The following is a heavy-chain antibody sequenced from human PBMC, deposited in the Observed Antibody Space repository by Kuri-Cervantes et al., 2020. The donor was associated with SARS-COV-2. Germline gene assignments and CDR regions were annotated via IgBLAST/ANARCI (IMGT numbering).Heavy chain of an antibody. CDR1: GFTFSNYG. CDR2: ISSSGTAM. V-gene: IGHV3-48*01. CDR3: AKVLTAGAFDY. J-gene: IGHJ4*02. Sequence: GGSLRLSCTSSGFTFSNYGMSWVRQAPGRGLEWISYISSSGTAMYHADSVKGRFTISRDNAKNSVHLQMSSLRAEDTAVYYCAKVLTAGAFDYWGQGTLVTVSS. D-gene: IGHD7-27*01.